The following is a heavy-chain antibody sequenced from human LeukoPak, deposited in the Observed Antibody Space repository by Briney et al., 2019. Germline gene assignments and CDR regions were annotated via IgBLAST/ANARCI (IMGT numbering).Heavy chain of an antibody. V-gene: IGHV3-53*01. J-gene: IGHJ4*02. CDR2: IYSGGST. CDR1: GFTVSDNY. D-gene: IGHD3-9*01. CDR3: ATPGQFSRYFDWLSFDY. Sequence: PGGSLRLSCVASGFTVSDNYMSWVRQAPGKGLEWVSVIYSGGSTYYADSVKGRFTIYRDNSKNTLYLQMNSLRAEDTAVYYCATPGQFSRYFDWLSFDYWGQGTLVTVSS.